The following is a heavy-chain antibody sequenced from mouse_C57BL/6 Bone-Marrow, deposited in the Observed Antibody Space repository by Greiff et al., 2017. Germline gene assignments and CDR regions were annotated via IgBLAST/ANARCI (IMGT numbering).Heavy chain of an antibody. CDR2: IYPGDGDT. V-gene: IGHV1-80*01. CDR3: ASGDTTVVPLDAMDY. CDR1: GYAFSSYW. Sequence: QVQLQQSGAELVKPGASVKISCKASGYAFSSYWMNWVKQRPGKGLEWIGQIYPGDGDTNYNGKFKGKATLTADKSSSTAYMQLSSLTSEDSAVYVCASGDTTVVPLDAMDYWGQGTSVTVSS. D-gene: IGHD1-1*01. J-gene: IGHJ4*01.